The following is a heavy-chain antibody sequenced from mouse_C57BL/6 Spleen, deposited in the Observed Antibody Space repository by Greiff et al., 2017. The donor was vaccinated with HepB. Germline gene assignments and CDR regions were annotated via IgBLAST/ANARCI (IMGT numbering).Heavy chain of an antibody. CDR3: ARWGMITRAMDY. J-gene: IGHJ4*01. Sequence: DVQLVESGPGLVKPSQSLSLTCSVTGYSITSGYYWNWIRQFPGNKLEWMGYISYDGSNNYNPSLKNRISITRDTSKNQFFLKLNSVTTEDTATYYCARWGMITRAMDYWGQGTSVTVSS. CDR1: GYSITSGYY. V-gene: IGHV3-6*01. CDR2: ISYDGSN. D-gene: IGHD2-4*01.